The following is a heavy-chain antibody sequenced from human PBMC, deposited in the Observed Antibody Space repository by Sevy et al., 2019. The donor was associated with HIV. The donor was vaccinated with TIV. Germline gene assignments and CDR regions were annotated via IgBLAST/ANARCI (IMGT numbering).Heavy chain of an antibody. CDR3: AGENAWGRGYS. Sequence: SETLSLTCTVSGGSITSPYWNWIRQPPGKGLEWIANIYYNGHINYNPSLKSRVTLSLDTSKNQFSLRLSSVTAADTAMYYCAGENAWGRGYSSGQGTMVTVSS. CDR2: IYYNGHI. J-gene: IGHJ4*02. D-gene: IGHD1-26*01. V-gene: IGHV4-59*08. CDR1: GGSITSPY.